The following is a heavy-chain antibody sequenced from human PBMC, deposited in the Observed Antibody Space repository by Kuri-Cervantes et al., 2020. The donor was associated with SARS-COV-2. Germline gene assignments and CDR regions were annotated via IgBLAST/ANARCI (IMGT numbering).Heavy chain of an antibody. D-gene: IGHD6-19*01. CDR1: GYTFTGYY. CDR2: INPNSGGT. Sequence: ASVKVACKASGYTFTGYYMHWVRQAPGQGLEWVGWINPNSGGTNYAQKFQGRVTMTRDTSISTAYMELSRLRSDDTAVYYCARDLAGTAVAAWFDPWGQGTLVTVSS. J-gene: IGHJ5*02. V-gene: IGHV1-2*02. CDR3: ARDLAGTAVAAWFDP.